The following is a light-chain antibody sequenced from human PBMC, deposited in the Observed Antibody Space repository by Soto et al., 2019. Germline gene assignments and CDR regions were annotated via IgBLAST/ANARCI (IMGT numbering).Light chain of an antibody. J-gene: IGKJ1*01. Sequence: IQITQSPSTLSASLGDRATITGRASQSISTWLAWYQQKSGKAPKLLIYEASSLGSGVPSRFSGSGSGTEFTLTISSLQPDDFATYYCQQYNSYSETFGQGTKV. CDR2: EAS. CDR1: QSISTW. CDR3: QQYNSYSET. V-gene: IGKV1-5*03.